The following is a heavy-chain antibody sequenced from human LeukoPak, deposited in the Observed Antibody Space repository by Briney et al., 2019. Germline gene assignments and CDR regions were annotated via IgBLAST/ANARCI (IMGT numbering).Heavy chain of an antibody. CDR1: GGTFGSYA. CDR2: IIPILGIA. D-gene: IGHD6-25*01. CDR3: ARGGPGGSSGGYFDY. Sequence: ASVTVSWKASGGTFGSYAISWVRQAPGQGLEWMGRIIPILGIANYAQKFQGRVTITADKSTSTAYMELSSLRSEDTAVYYCARGGPGGSSGGYFDYWGQGTLVTVSS. V-gene: IGHV1-69*04. J-gene: IGHJ4*02.